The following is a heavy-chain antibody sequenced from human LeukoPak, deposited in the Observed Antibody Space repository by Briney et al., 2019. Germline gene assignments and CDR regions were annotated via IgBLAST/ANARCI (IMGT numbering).Heavy chain of an antibody. CDR1: GGNFSSYT. D-gene: IGHD1-26*01. V-gene: IGHV1-69*02. CDR3: ARVGWAAGWFDP. CDR2: IIPILGIA. Sequence: VASVKVSCKASGGNFSSYTISWVRQAPGQGLEWMGRIIPILGIANYAQKFQGRVTITADKSTSTAYMELSSLRSEDTAVYYCARVGWAAGWFDPWGQGTLVTVSS. J-gene: IGHJ5*02.